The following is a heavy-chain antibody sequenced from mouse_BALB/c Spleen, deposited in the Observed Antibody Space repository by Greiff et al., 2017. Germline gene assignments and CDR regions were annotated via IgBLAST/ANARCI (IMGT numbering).Heavy chain of an antibody. CDR1: GFNIKDTY. D-gene: IGHD2-12*01. CDR2: IDPANGNT. Sequence: EVQLQQSGAELVKPGASVKLSCTASGFNIKDTYMHWVKQRPEQGLEWIGRIDPANGNTKYDPKFQGKATITADTSSNTAYLQLSSLTSEDTAVYYCAYDEKIYAMDYWGQGTSVTVSS. V-gene: IGHV14-3*02. CDR3: AYDEKIYAMDY. J-gene: IGHJ4*01.